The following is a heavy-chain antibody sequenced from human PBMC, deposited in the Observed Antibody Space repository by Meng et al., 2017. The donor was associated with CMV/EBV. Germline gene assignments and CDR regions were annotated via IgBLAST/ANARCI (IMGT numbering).Heavy chain of an antibody. D-gene: IGHD1-1*01. CDR3: ARDLERSNYYYYYGMDV. Sequence: LRLSCAISGDSVSSNSAAWNWIRQSPSRGLEWLRRTYYRSKWYNDYAVSVKSRITINPDTSKNQFSLQLNSVTPEDTAVYYCARDLERSNYYYYYGMDVWGQGTTVTVSS. CDR2: TYYRSKWYN. CDR1: GDSVSSNSAA. J-gene: IGHJ6*02. V-gene: IGHV6-1*01.